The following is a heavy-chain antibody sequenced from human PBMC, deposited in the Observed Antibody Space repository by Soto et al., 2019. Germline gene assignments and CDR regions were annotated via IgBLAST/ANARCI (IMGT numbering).Heavy chain of an antibody. CDR2: ISYDGSKK. Sequence: QVQLVESGGGVVQPGKSLRASCAASGFSVSSYSMHWIRQAPGKGLEWVTVISYDGSKKYYEDSVKGRFSISRDTSKNTVYLQMNSLRVEETAVYYCARSTAVSALDFWGPGTLVTVSS. V-gene: IGHV3-30*04. CDR1: GFSVSSYS. J-gene: IGHJ4*02. CDR3: ARSTAVSALDF. D-gene: IGHD6-19*01.